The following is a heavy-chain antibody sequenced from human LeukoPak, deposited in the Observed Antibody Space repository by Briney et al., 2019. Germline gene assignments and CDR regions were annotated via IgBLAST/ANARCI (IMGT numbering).Heavy chain of an antibody. CDR3: AKGSSGYYNWFDP. J-gene: IGHJ5*02. D-gene: IGHD3-22*01. CDR2: ISWNSGSI. CDR1: GFTIGDYA. Sequence: GGSLRLSCTASGFTIGDYAMHWVRQAARKGLEWVSGISWNSGSIGYADSVKGRFTISRDNAKNSLYLQMNSLRAEDTALYYCAKGSSGYYNWFDPWGQGTLVTVSS. V-gene: IGHV3-9*01.